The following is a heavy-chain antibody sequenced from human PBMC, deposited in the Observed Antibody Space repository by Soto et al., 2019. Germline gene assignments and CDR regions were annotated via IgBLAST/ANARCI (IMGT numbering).Heavy chain of an antibody. CDR2: ISIDGKTT. D-gene: IGHD1-26*01. CDR1: AFTFSGSD. V-gene: IGHV3-30*04. J-gene: IGHJ4*02. CDR3: ARDLVLGAPDYIDY. Sequence: PGGSLRLSCAASAFTFSGSDFHWVRQPPGKGLEWLAVISIDGKTTFYADSVRGRFTISRDNFQSTLYLDMNSLRDEDTAVYYSARDLVLGAPDYIDYWGQGTLVTVSS.